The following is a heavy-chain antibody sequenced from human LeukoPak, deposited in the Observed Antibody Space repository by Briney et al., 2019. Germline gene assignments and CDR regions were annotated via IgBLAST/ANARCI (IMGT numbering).Heavy chain of an antibody. CDR1: GFTVSSDC. V-gene: IGHV3-48*04. D-gene: IGHD3-22*01. CDR3: AREKLSFFDSSGYFDY. J-gene: IGHJ4*02. CDR2: ISSSGSAI. Sequence: GGSLRLSCAASGFTVSSDCMSWVRQAPGKGLEWVSFISSSGSAIHYADSVRGQFTISRDNAKNSLYLQMSRLRAEDTAVYYCAREKLSFFDSSGYFDYWGQGTLVTVSS.